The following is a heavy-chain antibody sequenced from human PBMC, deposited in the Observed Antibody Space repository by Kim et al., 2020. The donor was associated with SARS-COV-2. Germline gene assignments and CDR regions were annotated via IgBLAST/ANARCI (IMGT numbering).Heavy chain of an antibody. CDR3: ARESGLDLMDV. CDR2: T. J-gene: IGHJ6*02. Sequence: TKYSQQFQGRVTITRDTSASPAYMELSSLRSEDTAVYYCARESGLDLMDVWGQGTTVTVSS. D-gene: IGHD1-26*01. V-gene: IGHV1-3*01.